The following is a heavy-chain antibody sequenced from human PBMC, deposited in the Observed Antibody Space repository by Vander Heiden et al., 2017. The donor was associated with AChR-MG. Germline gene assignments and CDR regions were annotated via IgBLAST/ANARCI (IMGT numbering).Heavy chain of an antibody. CDR1: GYTFTSYD. Sequence: QVQLVQSGATVQKPWAALKVSCKASGYTFTSYDSNGVRQATGQGGGWMEWMNPNSGNTGYAEKSQGRVTMNRNTAISTDYMELSSLRAEDTVVYYCARGASSMGAFDYWGQGTLVTVSS. D-gene: IGHD3-10*01. V-gene: IGHV1-8*01. CDR3: ARGASSMGAFDY. CDR2: MNPNSGNT. J-gene: IGHJ4*02.